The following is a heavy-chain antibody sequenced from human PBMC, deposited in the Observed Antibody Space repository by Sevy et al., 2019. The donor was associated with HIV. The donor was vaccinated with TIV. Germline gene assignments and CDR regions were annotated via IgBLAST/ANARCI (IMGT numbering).Heavy chain of an antibody. CDR1: GFIFSNYN. CDR3: ARKMELLVPDY. J-gene: IGHJ4*02. D-gene: IGHD1-7*01. Sequence: GGSLRLSCAASGFIFSNYNMHWVRQAPGKGLQWVSCISSSSNDIYYADSLKGRFTISRDNAKNSLYLQMNSRRAEDTAVYYCARKMELLVPDYWGQGTLVTVSS. V-gene: IGHV3-21*01. CDR2: ISSSSNDI.